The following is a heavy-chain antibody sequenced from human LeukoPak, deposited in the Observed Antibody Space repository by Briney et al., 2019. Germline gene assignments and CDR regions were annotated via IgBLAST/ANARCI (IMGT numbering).Heavy chain of an antibody. Sequence: GGSLRLSCAASGFTFSSYGMHWVRQAPGKGLEWVAVISYDGSNKYYADSVKGRFTISRDNSKNTLYLQMNSLRAEDTAVYYCAREYYDNSGYSHDSWGQGTMVTVSS. J-gene: IGHJ4*02. CDR2: ISYDGSNK. CDR3: AREYYDNSGYSHDS. CDR1: GFTFSSYG. D-gene: IGHD3-22*01. V-gene: IGHV3-30*03.